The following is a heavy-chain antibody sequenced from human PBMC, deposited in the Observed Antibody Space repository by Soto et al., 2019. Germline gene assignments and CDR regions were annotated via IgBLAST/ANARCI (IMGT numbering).Heavy chain of an antibody. V-gene: IGHV4-38-2*01. Sequence: SETLSLTCAVSGYSISSGYYWGWIRQPPGKGLEWIGSIYHSGNTYYNPSLRSRVSISVDTSKNQFSLQLNSVIAADTAVFYCARAEYYYDSSGYCFHFDYWGQGALVTVSS. D-gene: IGHD3-22*01. J-gene: IGHJ4*02. CDR3: ARAEYYYDSSGYCFHFDY. CDR2: IYHSGNT. CDR1: GYSISSGYY.